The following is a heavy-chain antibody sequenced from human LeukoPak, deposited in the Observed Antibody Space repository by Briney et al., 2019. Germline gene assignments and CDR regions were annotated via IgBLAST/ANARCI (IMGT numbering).Heavy chain of an antibody. D-gene: IGHD3-16*01. Sequence: GGSLRLSCAASGFTFSSYAMNWVRQAPGKGLEWVSAISGSGGSTYCADSVKGRFTISRDNSKNTLYLQMNSLRAEDTAVYYCAKSSGFPGGWFDPWGQGTLVTVSS. CDR1: GFTFSSYA. CDR2: ISGSGGST. V-gene: IGHV3-23*01. J-gene: IGHJ5*02. CDR3: AKSSGFPGGWFDP.